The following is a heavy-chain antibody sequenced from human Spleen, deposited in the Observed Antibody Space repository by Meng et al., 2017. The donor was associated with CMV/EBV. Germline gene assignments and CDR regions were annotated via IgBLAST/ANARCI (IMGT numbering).Heavy chain of an antibody. CDR3: VKGEEDGSWYSVFDH. CDR2: IYTSAST. V-gene: IGHV4-4*07. D-gene: IGHD6-13*01. J-gene: IGHJ4*02. CDR1: GGSISSYY. Sequence: SETLSLTCTVSGGSISSYYWSWIRQPAGKGLEWIGRIYTSASTNYNPSLKSRVTMSVDTSKNQFSLKLSSVTAADTALYYCVKGEEDGSWYSVFDHWGQGTLVTVSS.